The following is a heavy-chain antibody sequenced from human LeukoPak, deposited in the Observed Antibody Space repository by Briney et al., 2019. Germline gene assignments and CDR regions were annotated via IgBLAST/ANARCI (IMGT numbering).Heavy chain of an antibody. CDR1: GFTFTNYW. V-gene: IGHV3-7*01. Sequence: PGGSLRLSCAASGFTFTNYWMNWVRQAPGEGLEWVANIKQDGSDTYYVDSAKGRFTIPRDNAKNSLYLDMNGLRVDDTAVYHCARGSRYYGMDVWGQGTTVTVSS. CDR2: IKQDGSDT. CDR3: ARGSRYYGMDV. J-gene: IGHJ6*02.